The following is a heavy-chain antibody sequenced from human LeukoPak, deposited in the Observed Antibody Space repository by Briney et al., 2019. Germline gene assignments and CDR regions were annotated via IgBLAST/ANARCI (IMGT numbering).Heavy chain of an antibody. J-gene: IGHJ1*01. Sequence: HPGRSLRLSCAASGFTFDDYAMHWVRQAPGKGLEWVSGISWNSGRIGYADSVKGRFTISRDNAKNSLYLQINSLRAEDTALYYCAKDINRSYDGSGYGHWGQGTLVTVSS. D-gene: IGHD3-22*01. V-gene: IGHV3-9*01. CDR3: AKDINRSYDGSGYGH. CDR2: ISWNSGRI. CDR1: GFTFDDYA.